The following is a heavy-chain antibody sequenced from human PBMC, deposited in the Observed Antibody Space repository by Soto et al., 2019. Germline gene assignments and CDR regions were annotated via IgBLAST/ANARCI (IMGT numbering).Heavy chain of an antibody. CDR1: GGSISSGDYY. CDR2: IYYSGST. J-gene: IGHJ6*02. CDR3: ARVSGGNHGSHYYGMGV. Sequence: SETLSLTCTVSGGSISSGDYYWSWIRQPPGKGLEWIGYIYYSGSTYYNPSLKSRVTISVDTSKNQFSLKLSSVTAADTAVYYCARVSGGNHGSHYYGMGVWGQGTTVTVSS. D-gene: IGHD6-25*01. V-gene: IGHV4-30-4*01.